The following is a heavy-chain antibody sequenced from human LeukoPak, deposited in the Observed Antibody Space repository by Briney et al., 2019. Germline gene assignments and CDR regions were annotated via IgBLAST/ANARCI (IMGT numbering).Heavy chain of an antibody. Sequence: ASVKLSCKASGYTFTSYYMDWVRQAPGQGLGWVGIINPSGGSTSYAQKFQGRVTITADESTSTAYMELSSLRSEDTAVYYCARDVRHRYCSSTSCYRGWFDPWGQGTLVTVSS. CDR3: ARDVRHRYCSSTSCYRGWFDP. J-gene: IGHJ5*02. V-gene: IGHV1-46*01. CDR1: GYTFTSYY. D-gene: IGHD2-2*01. CDR2: INPSGGST.